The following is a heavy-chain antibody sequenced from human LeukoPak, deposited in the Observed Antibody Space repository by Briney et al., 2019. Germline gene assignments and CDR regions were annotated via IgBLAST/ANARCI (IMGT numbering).Heavy chain of an antibody. J-gene: IGHJ6*04. CDR1: GGTFSSYA. V-gene: IGHV1-69*06. CDR3: ARATYYDILTGYLYYYYGMDV. D-gene: IGHD3-9*01. Sequence: SVKVSCKASGGTFSSYAISWVRQAPGQGLEWMGGIIPIFGTANYAQKFQGRVTITAYKSTSTAYMELSSLRSEDTAVYYCARATYYDILTGYLYYYYGMDVWGKGTTVTVSS. CDR2: IIPIFGTA.